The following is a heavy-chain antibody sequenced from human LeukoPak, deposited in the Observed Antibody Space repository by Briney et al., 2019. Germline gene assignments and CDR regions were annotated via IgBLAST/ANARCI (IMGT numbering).Heavy chain of an antibody. V-gene: IGHV3-7*03. CDR3: AKDPPGGNSYGSL. J-gene: IGHJ4*02. CDR1: GFIFNSYW. CDR2: VDQDGSEK. Sequence: GGSLRLSCAASGFIFNSYWMNWLRQAPGKGLEWVANVDQDGSEKYYVGSVKGRFTISRDNAKNSLYLQMNSLRVEDTAVYYCAKDPPGGNSYGSLWGQGTLVTVSS. D-gene: IGHD5-18*01.